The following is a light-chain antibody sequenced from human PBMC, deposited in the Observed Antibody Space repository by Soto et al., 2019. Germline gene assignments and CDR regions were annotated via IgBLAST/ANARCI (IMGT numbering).Light chain of an antibody. V-gene: IGLV1-44*01. CDR2: SND. CDR1: SSNIGGNT. CDR3: AAWDDSLMGV. Sequence: QSVLTQPPSASGTPGQRVTISCSGSSSNIGGNTVNWYQHLPGTAPKLLIYSNDQRPSGVPDRFSGSKSGTSASLAIRGLQSEDEADYYCAAWDDSLMGVFGGGTKVTVL. J-gene: IGLJ3*02.